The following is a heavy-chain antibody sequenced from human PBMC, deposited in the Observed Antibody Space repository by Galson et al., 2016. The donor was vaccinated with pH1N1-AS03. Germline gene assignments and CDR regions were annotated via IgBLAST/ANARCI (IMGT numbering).Heavy chain of an antibody. D-gene: IGHD3-10*01. Sequence: SLRLSCAASGFTFSNYAMIWVRQAPGKGLEWVSGIYGSGVTTFYADSVKGRFTISRDNSKNTLYLQMNRLRAEDTAAYYCAKDWRQYFGSGSYFDFRGQGTLVTVSS. CDR3: AKDWRQYFGSGSYFDF. CDR2: IYGSGVTT. V-gene: IGHV3-23*01. J-gene: IGHJ4*02. CDR1: GFTFSNYA.